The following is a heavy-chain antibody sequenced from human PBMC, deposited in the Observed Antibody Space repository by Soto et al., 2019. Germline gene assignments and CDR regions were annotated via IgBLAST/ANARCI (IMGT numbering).Heavy chain of an antibody. CDR3: AKDRRWGVTTLPDY. CDR1: GFTFSSYG. Sequence: GSLRLSCAAPGFTFSSYGVHWVRQAPGKGLEWVAVISYDGSNKYYADSVKGRFTISRDNSKNTLYLQMNSLRAEDTAVYYCAKDRRWGVTTLPDYWGQGTLVTVSS. V-gene: IGHV3-30*18. J-gene: IGHJ4*02. CDR2: ISYDGSNK. D-gene: IGHD4-17*01.